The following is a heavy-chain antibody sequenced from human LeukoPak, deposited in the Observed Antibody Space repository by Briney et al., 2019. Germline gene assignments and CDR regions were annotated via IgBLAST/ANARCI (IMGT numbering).Heavy chain of an antibody. CDR1: GYSISSGYY. J-gene: IGHJ4*02. D-gene: IGHD4-17*01. Sequence: SETLSLTCNVSGYSISSGYYWGWIRQPPGKGLEWIGSIHHSGSTYYNPSLKSRVTISVDTSKNQFSLKLSSVTAADTAVYYCARLSTYGDYVGYYFDYWGQGTLVTASS. CDR2: IHHSGST. V-gene: IGHV4-38-2*02. CDR3: ARLSTYGDYVGYYFDY.